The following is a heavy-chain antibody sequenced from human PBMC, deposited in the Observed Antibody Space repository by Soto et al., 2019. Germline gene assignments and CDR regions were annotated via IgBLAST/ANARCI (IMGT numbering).Heavy chain of an antibody. J-gene: IGHJ5*02. V-gene: IGHV3-48*03. CDR2: ISSSGSTI. Sequence: EVQLVESGGGLVQPGGSLRLSCAASGFTFSSYEMNWVRQAPGKGLEWVSYISSSGSTIYYADSVKGRFTISRDNAKNSLYLQMNSLRAEDTAVYYCARGKLLYSNPDLNWFDPWGQGTLVTVSS. D-gene: IGHD4-4*01. CDR1: GFTFSSYE. CDR3: ARGKLLYSNPDLNWFDP.